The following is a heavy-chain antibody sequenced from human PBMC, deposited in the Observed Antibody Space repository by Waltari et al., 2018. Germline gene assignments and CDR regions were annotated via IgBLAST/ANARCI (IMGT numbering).Heavy chain of an antibody. CDR2: IYPYGST. CDR3: ARHESAHYGGFDY. D-gene: IGHD4-17*01. CDR1: GFSISPASY. J-gene: IGHJ4*02. Sequence: QVQLQESGPGLVKPSETLSLTYAVSGFSISPASYWGWIRQPPGKGLEWIGYIYPYGSTSYNPSLKSRVTISIDTSKNQFSLKLTSVTAADTAVYFCARHESAHYGGFDYWGQGALVTVSS. V-gene: IGHV4-38-2*01.